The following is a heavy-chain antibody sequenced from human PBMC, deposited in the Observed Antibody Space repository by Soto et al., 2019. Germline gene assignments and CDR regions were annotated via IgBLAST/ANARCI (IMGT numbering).Heavy chain of an antibody. CDR3: ARASGSSYSSDP. J-gene: IGHJ5*02. D-gene: IGHD1-26*01. CDR1: GYTLTELS. CDR2: FDPEDGET. V-gene: IGHV1-24*01. Sequence: ASVKVSCKVSGYTLTELSMHWVRQAPGKGLEWMGGFDPEDGETIYAQKFQGRVTMTEDTSTDTAYMELSSLRSEDTAVYYCARASGSSYSSDPWGQGTLVTVSS.